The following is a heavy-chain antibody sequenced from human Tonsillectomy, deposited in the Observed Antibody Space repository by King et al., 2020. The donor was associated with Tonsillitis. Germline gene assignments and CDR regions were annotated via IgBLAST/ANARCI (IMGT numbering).Heavy chain of an antibody. D-gene: IGHD6-6*01. Sequence: VQLVQSGAEVKKPGASVKVSCKASGYTFTSYDINWVRQATGQGLEWMGWMNPNSGNTGYAQKFQGRVTMTRNTSISTAYMALSSLRSEDTAVYYCAGGTSSSRGFRFDPWGQGTLVTVSS. CDR3: AGGTSSSRGFRFDP. V-gene: IGHV1-8*01. CDR2: MNPNSGNT. CDR1: GYTFTSYD. J-gene: IGHJ5*02.